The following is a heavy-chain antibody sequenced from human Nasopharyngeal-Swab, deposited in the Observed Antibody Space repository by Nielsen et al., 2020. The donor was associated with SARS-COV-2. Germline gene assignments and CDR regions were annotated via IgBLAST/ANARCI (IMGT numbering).Heavy chain of an antibody. J-gene: IGHJ6*02. Sequence: SETLSLTCGVYGGSFSSYHWSWIRQPPGKGLEWIGEINHSGSTKNNPSLKSRVTISVDTSKNQFSLKLSSVTAADTAVYYCARAPYDVSTALYGGDYYNYHAMDVWGQGTTVTVSS. CDR2: INHSGST. CDR1: GGSFSSYH. CDR3: ARAPYDVSTALYGGDYYNYHAMDV. D-gene: IGHD3-9*01. V-gene: IGHV4-34*01.